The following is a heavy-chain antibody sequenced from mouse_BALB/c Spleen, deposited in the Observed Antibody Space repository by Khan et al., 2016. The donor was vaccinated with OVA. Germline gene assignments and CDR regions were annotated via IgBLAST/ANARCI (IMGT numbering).Heavy chain of an antibody. Sequence: VQLQESGPGLVRPSQTLSITCTVSGFSLTTYGVHWVRQSPGKGLEWLGVIRSAGKTDYNAAFISRLSITKDNSKSQVFFKMNSLQADDTAMYYCARNSYMYDFTYWCQGTLVTVSA. D-gene: IGHD2-14*01. CDR1: GFSLTTYG. CDR3: ARNSYMYDFTY. V-gene: IGHV2-2*01. J-gene: IGHJ3*01. CDR2: IRSAGKT.